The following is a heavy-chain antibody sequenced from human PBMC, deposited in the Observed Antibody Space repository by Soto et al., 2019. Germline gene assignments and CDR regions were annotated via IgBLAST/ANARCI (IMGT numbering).Heavy chain of an antibody. V-gene: IGHV1-69*06. J-gene: IGHJ4*02. Sequence: QVQLVQSGAEVKKPGSSVKVSFKTSGGTFSTDSIVWVRQAPGEGLEWMGGIIPIFVTANYAQKFQDRVTITADKSTNTACMELSSLTSEDTAMYYCASSSGNNYGVGTNYYFDYWGQGTLVTVSS. D-gene: IGHD5-18*01. CDR1: GGTFSTDS. CDR2: IIPIFVTA. CDR3: ASSSGNNYGVGTNYYFDY.